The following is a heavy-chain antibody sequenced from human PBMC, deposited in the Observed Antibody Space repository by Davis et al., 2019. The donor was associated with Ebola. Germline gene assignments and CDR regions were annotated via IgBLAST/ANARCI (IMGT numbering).Heavy chain of an antibody. CDR1: GYTFTGYY. CDR3: AGEVSSIAARFPWFDP. V-gene: IGHV1-2*06. Sequence: ASVKVSCKASGYTFTGYYMHWVRQAPGQGLEWMGRINPNSGGTNYAQKFQGRVTMTRDTSISTADMELSRLRSDDTAGYYWAGEVSSIAARFPWFDPWGQGTLVTVSS. CDR2: INPNSGGT. D-gene: IGHD6-6*01. J-gene: IGHJ5*02.